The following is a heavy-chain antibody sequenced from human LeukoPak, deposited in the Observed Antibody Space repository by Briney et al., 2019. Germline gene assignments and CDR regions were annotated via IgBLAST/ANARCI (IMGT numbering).Heavy chain of an antibody. V-gene: IGHV3-7*01. Sequence: GGSLRLSCAASGFTFSSYWMSWVRQAPGKGPEWVANIKQDGSEKYYVDSVKGRFTISRDNSKNTLYLQMNSLRAEDTAVYYCAKDLGYYGSGTFDIWGQGTMVTVSS. D-gene: IGHD3-10*01. CDR1: GFTFSSYW. CDR2: IKQDGSEK. CDR3: AKDLGYYGSGTFDI. J-gene: IGHJ3*02.